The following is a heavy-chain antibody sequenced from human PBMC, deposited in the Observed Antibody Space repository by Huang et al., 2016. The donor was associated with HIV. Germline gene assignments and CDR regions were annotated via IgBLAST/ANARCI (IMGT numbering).Heavy chain of an antibody. CDR1: GGSIKSRNYY. V-gene: IGHV4-39*01. CDR2: IYYSWSP. J-gene: IGHJ4*02. Sequence: QLQLQESGPGLVKPSDTLSLNCTLSGGSIKSRNYYWGWVRQAPGKGLEWIGDIYYSWSPYYNPSLRSRVSLSVDTSKNQVTLKVNAVIAADTAVYYCARRQGSGYYFYFDYWGRGIPVTVSA. D-gene: IGHD3-22*01. CDR3: ARRQGSGYYFYFDY.